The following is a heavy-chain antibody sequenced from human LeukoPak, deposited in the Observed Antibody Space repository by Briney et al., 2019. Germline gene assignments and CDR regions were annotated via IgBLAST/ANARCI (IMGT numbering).Heavy chain of an antibody. CDR1: GGSFSGYY. V-gene: IGHV4-34*01. Sequence: SETLSLTCAVYGGSFSGYYWSWIRQPPGKGLEWIGEINHSGSTNYNPSLKSRVSISVDTSKNSFSLRLTSVTAADTAMYFCARDLWSTGAGIFDYWGQGALVTVSS. CDR2: INHSGST. J-gene: IGHJ4*02. D-gene: IGHD2-21*01. CDR3: ARDLWSTGAGIFDY.